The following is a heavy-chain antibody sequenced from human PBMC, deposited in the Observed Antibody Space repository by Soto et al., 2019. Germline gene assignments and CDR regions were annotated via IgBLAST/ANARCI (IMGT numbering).Heavy chain of an antibody. D-gene: IGHD3-9*01. CDR2: IYHSGST. CDR3: ARRCAIFCPFDY. V-gene: IGHV4-30-2*01. Sequence: SETLSLTCAVSGGSISSGGYSWSWIRQPPGKGLEWIGYIYHSGSTYYNPSLKSRVTISVDRSKNQFSLKLSSVTAADTAVYYCARRCAIFCPFDYWGQGTLVTVSS. J-gene: IGHJ4*02. CDR1: GGSISSGGYS.